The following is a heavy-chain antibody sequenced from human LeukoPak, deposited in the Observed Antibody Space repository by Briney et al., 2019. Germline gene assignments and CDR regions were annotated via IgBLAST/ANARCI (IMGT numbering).Heavy chain of an antibody. Sequence: GGSLRLSCAASGFTFSSYSMNWVRQAPGKGLEWVSSISSSSSYIYYADSVKGRFTISRDNAKNSLYLQMNSLRAEDTAVYYCAYGRWLQYHAFDIWGQGTMVTVSS. D-gene: IGHD5-24*01. J-gene: IGHJ3*02. CDR2: ISSSSSYI. V-gene: IGHV3-21*01. CDR1: GFTFSSYS. CDR3: AYGRWLQYHAFDI.